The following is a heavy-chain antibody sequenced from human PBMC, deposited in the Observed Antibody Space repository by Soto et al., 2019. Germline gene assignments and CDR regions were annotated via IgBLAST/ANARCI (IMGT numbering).Heavy chain of an antibody. J-gene: IGHJ4*02. V-gene: IGHV3-66*01. Sequence: EVQLVESGGGLVQPGGSLRLSCAASGFTVSSNYMTWARQAPGKGLEWVSVIYSGGSTYYADSVKGRFTISRDNSKNTLYLQMHSLRAEDTAVYYCARDAYYVSGTYYLDYWGQGTLVTVSS. CDR2: IYSGGST. CDR1: GFTVSSNY. CDR3: ARDAYYVSGTYYLDY. D-gene: IGHD3-10*01.